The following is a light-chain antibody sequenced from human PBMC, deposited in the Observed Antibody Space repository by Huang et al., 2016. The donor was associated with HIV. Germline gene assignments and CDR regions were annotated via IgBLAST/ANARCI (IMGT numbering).Light chain of an antibody. Sequence: IVMTQSPVTLSVSPGERATLSCRASAGVSNNVAWYQQRPGQTPRLLIHGASTRPTGVPAKVSGRRSGTEFTLTITNLQPEDSAVYYCQHYNNWPPWTFGPGTQVEI. CDR3: QHYNNWPPWT. CDR2: GAS. CDR1: AGVSNN. J-gene: IGKJ1*01. V-gene: IGKV3D-15*01.